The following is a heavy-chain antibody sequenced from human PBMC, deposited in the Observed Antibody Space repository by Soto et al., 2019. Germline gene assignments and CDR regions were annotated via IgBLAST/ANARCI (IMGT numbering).Heavy chain of an antibody. J-gene: IGHJ6*02. CDR1: VYSFTSYW. CDR2: IDPSDSYT. Sequence: GQYLKISCKGSVYSFTSYWISWVRQMPGKGLEWMGRIDPSDSYTNYSPSFQGHVTISADKSISTAYLQWSSLKASDTAMYYCASQIVVYGIGVRRQGTTFTVSS. CDR3: ASQIVVYGIGV. D-gene: IGHD2-15*01. V-gene: IGHV5-10-1*01.